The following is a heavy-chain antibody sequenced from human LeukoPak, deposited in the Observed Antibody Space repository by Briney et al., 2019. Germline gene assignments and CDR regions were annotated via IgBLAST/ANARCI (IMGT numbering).Heavy chain of an antibody. D-gene: IGHD5-12*01. J-gene: IGHJ6*02. Sequence: GGSLRLSCAASGFTFSSYSMNWVRQAPGKGLEWVSSISSSSSYIYYADSVKGRFTISRDNAKNSLYLQMNSLRAEDTAVYYCARDSRSGYSGYGLYYYYGMDVWGQGTTVTVSS. CDR2: ISSSSSYI. CDR3: ARDSRSGYSGYGLYYYYGMDV. V-gene: IGHV3-21*01. CDR1: GFTFSSYS.